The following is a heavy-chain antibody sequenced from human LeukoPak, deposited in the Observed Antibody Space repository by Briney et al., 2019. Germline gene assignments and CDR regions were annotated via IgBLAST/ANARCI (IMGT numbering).Heavy chain of an antibody. CDR3: ARGTYKLYGSGSYSFDY. V-gene: IGHV4-39*07. D-gene: IGHD3-10*01. CDR1: GGSIRSSYYY. Sequence: PSETLSLTCTVSGGSIRSSYYYWGWIRQPPGKGLEWIGSIYDSGSTYYNPSLKSRVTISVDTSKNQFSLKLSSVTAADTAVYYCARGTYKLYGSGSYSFDYWGQGTLVTVSS. CDR2: IYDSGST. J-gene: IGHJ4*02.